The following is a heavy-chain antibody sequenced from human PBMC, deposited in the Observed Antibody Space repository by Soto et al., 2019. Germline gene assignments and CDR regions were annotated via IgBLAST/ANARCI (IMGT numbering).Heavy chain of an antibody. CDR2: ISSSGSTI. V-gene: IGHV3-11*01. D-gene: IGHD2-8*01. J-gene: IGHJ6*02. CDR3: ARVRVSRRQGYYYGMDV. Sequence: LRLSCAASGFTFSDYYMSWIRQAPGKGLEWVSYISSSGSTIYYADSVKGRFTISRDNAKNSLYLQMNSLRAEDTAVYYCARVRVSRRQGYYYGMDVWGQGTTVTVSS. CDR1: GFTFSDYY.